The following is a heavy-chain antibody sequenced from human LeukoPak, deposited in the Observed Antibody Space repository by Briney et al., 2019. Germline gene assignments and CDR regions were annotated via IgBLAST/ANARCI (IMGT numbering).Heavy chain of an antibody. CDR2: IKSKTDGGTT. CDR1: GFIFSNAW. J-gene: IGHJ4*02. D-gene: IGHD6-19*01. Sequence: GGSLRLSCAASGFIFSNAWMSWVRQAPGKGLEWVGRIKSKTDGGTTDHAAPVKGRFTISRDDSKNTLYLQMNSLKIDDTAVYYCTYGWDRFDYWGQGTLVTVSS. V-gene: IGHV3-15*01. CDR3: TYGWDRFDY.